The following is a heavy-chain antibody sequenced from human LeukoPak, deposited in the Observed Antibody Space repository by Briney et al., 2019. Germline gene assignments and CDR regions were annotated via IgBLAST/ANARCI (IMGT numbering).Heavy chain of an antibody. CDR3: ARGGGYYDSSGYHDAFDI. CDR2: INWNGGST. J-gene: IGHJ3*02. Sequence: PGGSLRLSCAASGFTFDDYGMSWVRQAPGKGLEWVSGINWNGGSTGYADSVKGRFTISRDNAKNSLYLQMKSLRAEDTALYYCARGGGYYDSSGYHDAFDIWGQGTMVTVSS. CDR1: GFTFDDYG. V-gene: IGHV3-20*04. D-gene: IGHD3-22*01.